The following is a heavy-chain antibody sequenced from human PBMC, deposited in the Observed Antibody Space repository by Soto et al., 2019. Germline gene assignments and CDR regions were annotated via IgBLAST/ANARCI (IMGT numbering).Heavy chain of an antibody. CDR3: ARDRPDDHNSFDAFDI. CDR2: ICHTGST. Sequence: PSETLSLTCTVSVGSFRSGSHYWSWILQPPGKGLEGIAYICHTGSTDYNPSLKSRVTISVDMSKNQFSLRLGSVTAADTALYYYARDRPDDHNSFDAFDIWGQGTVVTVSS. J-gene: IGHJ3*02. V-gene: IGHV4-61*01. CDR1: VGSFRSGSHY. D-gene: IGHD1-1*01.